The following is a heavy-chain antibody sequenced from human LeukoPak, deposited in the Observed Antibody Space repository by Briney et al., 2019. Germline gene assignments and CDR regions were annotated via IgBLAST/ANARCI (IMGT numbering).Heavy chain of an antibody. CDR1: GGTFSSYA. V-gene: IGHV1-69*06. CDR3: ARVPGFRYFDWFRGGKKNWFDP. D-gene: IGHD3-9*01. Sequence: GASVKVSCKASGGTFSSYAISWVRQAPGQGLEWMGGIIPIFGTANYAQKFQGRVTITADKSTSTAYMELSSLRSEDTAVYYCARVPGFRYFDWFRGGKKNWFDPWGQGTLVTVSS. J-gene: IGHJ5*02. CDR2: IIPIFGTA.